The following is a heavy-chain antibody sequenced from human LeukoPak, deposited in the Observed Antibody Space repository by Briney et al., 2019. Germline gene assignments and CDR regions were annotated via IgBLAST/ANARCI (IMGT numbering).Heavy chain of an antibody. CDR1: GFTFNEFG. CDR2: IWYDGSNK. V-gene: IGHV3-33*01. Sequence: GGSLRLSCAASGFTFNEFGVHWVRQAPGQGLEWVALIWYDGSNKYYADSVKGRFTISRDNSKNTVYLQMNSLRVEDTAIHYCARDRPTGSYYSIDYWGQGTLATVSS. CDR3: ARDRPTGSYYSIDY. J-gene: IGHJ4*02. D-gene: IGHD1-26*01.